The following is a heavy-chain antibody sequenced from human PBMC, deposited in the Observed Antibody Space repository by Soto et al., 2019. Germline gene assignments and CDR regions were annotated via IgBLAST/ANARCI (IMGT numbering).Heavy chain of an antibody. Sequence: QVQLQESGPGLVKPSETLSLTCTVSGGSVSSGSYYWSWIRQPPGKGLEWMGYIYYSGSTNYNPSLKSRVTISVDTSKNQFSLKLSSVTAADTAVYYCARFSRDFFDYWGQGTLVTVSS. J-gene: IGHJ4*02. V-gene: IGHV4-61*01. CDR3: ARFSRDFFDY. CDR2: IYYSGST. CDR1: GGSVSSGSYY.